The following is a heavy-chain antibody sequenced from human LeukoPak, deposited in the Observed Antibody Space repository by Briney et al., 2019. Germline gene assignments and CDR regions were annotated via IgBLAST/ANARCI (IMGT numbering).Heavy chain of an antibody. Sequence: GASVTVSCTASGYTFTSYGISWVRQAPGQGLEWMGWISAYNGNTNYAQKLQGRVTMTTDTSTSTAYMELRSLRSDDTAVYYCARVDLGYSYGGYWGQGTLVTVSS. V-gene: IGHV1-18*01. CDR3: ARVDLGYSYGGY. CDR2: ISAYNGNT. D-gene: IGHD5-18*01. J-gene: IGHJ4*02. CDR1: GYTFTSYG.